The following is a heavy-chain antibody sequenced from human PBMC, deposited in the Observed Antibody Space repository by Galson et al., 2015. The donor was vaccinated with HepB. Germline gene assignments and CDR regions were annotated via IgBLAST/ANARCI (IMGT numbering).Heavy chain of an antibody. CDR1: GFTFSSYS. V-gene: IGHV3-21*01. CDR2: ISSSSSYI. CDR3: ARGVVVPAAIGYYFDY. D-gene: IGHD2-2*01. J-gene: IGHJ4*02. Sequence: SLRLSCAASGFTFSSYSMNWVRQAPGKGLEWVSSISSSSSYIYYADSVKGRFTISRDNAKNSLYLQMNSLRAEDTAVYYCARGVVVPAAIGYYFDYWGQGTLVTVSS.